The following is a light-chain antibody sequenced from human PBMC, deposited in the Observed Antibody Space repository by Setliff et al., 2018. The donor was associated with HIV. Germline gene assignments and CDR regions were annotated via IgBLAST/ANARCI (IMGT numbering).Light chain of an antibody. CDR3: CSYEGTLTLV. CDR1: TSDVGSYNL. CDR2: EVT. Sequence: QSVVTQPASVSGSPGQSITISCTGTTSDVGSYNLVSWYQQHPGKAPQLMIYEVTKRPSGVSNRFSGSKSGNTASLTISGLQAEDEADYYCCSYEGTLTLVFGGGTKVTVL. J-gene: IGLJ3*02. V-gene: IGLV2-23*02.